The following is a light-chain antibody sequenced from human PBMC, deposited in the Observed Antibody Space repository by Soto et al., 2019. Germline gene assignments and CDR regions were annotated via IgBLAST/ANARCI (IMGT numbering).Light chain of an antibody. CDR3: QQGYSSPAT. CDR2: GAS. V-gene: IGKV1-39*01. CDR1: QSIGKH. J-gene: IGKJ5*01. Sequence: DIQMTQSPSVLSSAVGDRVAITCRAIQSIGKHLNWYQQKPGKAPKFLIYGASTLQSGVPSRFTGSGSGTDFTLTVNSLQAEDFATYYCQQGYSSPATFGQGTRLEIK.